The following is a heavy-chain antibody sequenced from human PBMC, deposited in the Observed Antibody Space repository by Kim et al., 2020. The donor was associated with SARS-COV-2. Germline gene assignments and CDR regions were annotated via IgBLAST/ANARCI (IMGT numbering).Heavy chain of an antibody. Sequence: SETLSPTCAVYGGSFSGYYWSWIRQPPGKGLEWIGQINHSGRTNYNPSLKSRLTISVDTSKNQFSLKLSSVTAADTAVYYCARARREWLRLEYYYYMDVWGKGTTVTVSS. J-gene: IGHJ6*03. D-gene: IGHD5-12*01. CDR3: ARARREWLRLEYYYYMDV. CDR2: INHSGRT. V-gene: IGHV4-34*01. CDR1: GGSFSGYY.